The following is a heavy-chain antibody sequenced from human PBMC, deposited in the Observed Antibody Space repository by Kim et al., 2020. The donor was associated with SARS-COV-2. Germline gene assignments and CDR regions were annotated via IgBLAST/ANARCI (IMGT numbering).Heavy chain of an antibody. Sequence: GGSLRLSCAASGFTFSSYAMSWVRQAPGKGLEWVSAISGSGGSTYYADSVKGRFTISRDNSKNTLYLQMNSLRAEDTAIYYCAKDISELHYYYYYMDVWGKGTTVTVSS. CDR1: GFTFSSYA. CDR2: ISGSGGST. V-gene: IGHV3-23*01. D-gene: IGHD1-26*01. CDR3: AKDISELHYYYYYMDV. J-gene: IGHJ6*03.